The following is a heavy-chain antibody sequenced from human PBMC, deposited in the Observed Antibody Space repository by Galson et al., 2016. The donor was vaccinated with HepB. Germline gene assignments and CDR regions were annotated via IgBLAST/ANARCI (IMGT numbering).Heavy chain of an antibody. CDR3: ATDRAEAALEAFDL. D-gene: IGHD6-19*01. CDR2: SVAEDGEP. V-gene: IGHV1-24*01. Sequence: SVKVSCKVSGDSLSELSMHWVRQAPGKGLEYMGISVAEDGEPFYAEKFQGRVTMMEDTSTDTAYLELRSLRSEDTAVYYCATDRAEAALEAFDLWGQGTIVPASS. J-gene: IGHJ3*01. CDR1: GDSLSELS.